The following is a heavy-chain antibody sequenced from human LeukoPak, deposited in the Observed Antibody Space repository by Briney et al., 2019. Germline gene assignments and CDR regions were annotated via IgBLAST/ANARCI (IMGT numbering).Heavy chain of an antibody. V-gene: IGHV4-34*01. D-gene: IGHD6-13*01. Sequence: SETLSLTCAAYGGSFSGYYWSWIRQPPGKGPEWIGEINHSGNTNYHPSVKSRVTISVDTSKNQFSLKLSSVSAADTAVYYCAGRAIIAAAGIDWFDPWGQGTLVTVSS. CDR3: AGRAIIAAAGIDWFDP. CDR1: GGSFSGYY. J-gene: IGHJ5*02. CDR2: INHSGNT.